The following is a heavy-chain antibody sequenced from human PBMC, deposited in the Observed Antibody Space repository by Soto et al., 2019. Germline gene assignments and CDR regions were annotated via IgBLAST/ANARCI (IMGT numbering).Heavy chain of an antibody. V-gene: IGHV3-21*01. CDR2: IRSSSSYI. Sequence: LMRSCAPSVHSFSSYRKNWVHLAALRALEWVSSIRSSSSYIYYADSVMGRFTISRVNAKNSLYLKKISLRAGDTAVYYWAGGLGWKVGKAGYYYGMDVWGQGTTVTVSS. CDR1: VHSFSSYR. CDR3: AGGLGWKVGKAGYYYGMDV. D-gene: IGHD3-16*01. J-gene: IGHJ6*02.